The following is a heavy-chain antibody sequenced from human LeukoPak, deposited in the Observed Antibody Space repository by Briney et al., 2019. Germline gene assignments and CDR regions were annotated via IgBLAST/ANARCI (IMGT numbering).Heavy chain of an antibody. CDR3: ATEAPRSYYLDY. J-gene: IGHJ4*02. V-gene: IGHV1-46*01. CDR1: EDTFTYYH. CDR2: VYATGGTT. Sequence: ASVKVSCKASEDTFTYYHIHWARQAPGQGVEWMGAVYATGGTTINTQNFQGRVTMTRDTSTGTVYMELSSLRFEDTAMYYCATEAPRSYYLDYWGQGILVTVSS.